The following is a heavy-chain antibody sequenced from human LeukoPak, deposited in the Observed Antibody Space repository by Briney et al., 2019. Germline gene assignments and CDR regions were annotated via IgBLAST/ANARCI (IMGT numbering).Heavy chain of an antibody. Sequence: GGSLRLSCAASGFTFSSYTMHWVRQAPGKGLEWVAVISYDGSNKYYADSVKGRFTISRDNSKNTLYLQMNSLRAEDTAVYYCARVSATYYDFWSGPYYFDYWGQGTLVTVSS. CDR3: ARVSATYYDFWSGPYYFDY. J-gene: IGHJ4*02. CDR1: GFTFSSYT. D-gene: IGHD3-3*01. V-gene: IGHV3-30-3*01. CDR2: ISYDGSNK.